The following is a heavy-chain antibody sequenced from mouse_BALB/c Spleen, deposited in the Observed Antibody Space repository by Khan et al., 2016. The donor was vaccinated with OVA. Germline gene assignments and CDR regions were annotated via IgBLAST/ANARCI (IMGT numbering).Heavy chain of an antibody. J-gene: IGHJ2*01. CDR3: ARGLTTAPIFDY. Sequence: EVELVESGGGLVKPGGSLKLSCAASGFTFSDYYMYWVRQTPEKRLEWVATINDGGSYTYYPDSVKGRFTISRDHAKNNLYLQMSSLKSEDTAMYYCARGLTTAPIFDYWGQGTTLTVSS. V-gene: IGHV5-4*02. CDR2: INDGGSYT. CDR1: GFTFSDYY. D-gene: IGHD1-2*01.